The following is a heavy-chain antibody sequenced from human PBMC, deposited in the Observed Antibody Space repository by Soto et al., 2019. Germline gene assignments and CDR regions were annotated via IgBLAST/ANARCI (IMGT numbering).Heavy chain of an antibody. Sequence: SETLSLTCTVSSGSISVTNVFWGWVRQPPGKGLERIGNVDYSGTAYFSPSLATRVTFHVDTPKNQFYLTLYSVTAADTAVYYCARITGRHLDYWGQGILVTVSS. V-gene: IGHV4-39*01. CDR3: ARITGRHLDY. CDR2: VDYSGTA. CDR1: SGSISVTNVF. D-gene: IGHD1-20*01. J-gene: IGHJ4*02.